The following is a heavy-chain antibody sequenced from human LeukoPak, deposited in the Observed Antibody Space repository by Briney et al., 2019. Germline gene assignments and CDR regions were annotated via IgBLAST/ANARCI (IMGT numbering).Heavy chain of an antibody. D-gene: IGHD4-17*01. CDR2: ISGSGGST. CDR3: AKDRTRFNWFDP. CDR1: GFTFSSYA. V-gene: IGHV3-23*01. Sequence: PGGSLRLSCAASGFTFSSYAMSWVRRAPGKGLEWVSAISGSGGSTYYADSVKGRFTISRDNSKNTLYLQMNNLRAEDTAVYYCAKDRTRFNWFDPWGQGTLVTVSS. J-gene: IGHJ5*02.